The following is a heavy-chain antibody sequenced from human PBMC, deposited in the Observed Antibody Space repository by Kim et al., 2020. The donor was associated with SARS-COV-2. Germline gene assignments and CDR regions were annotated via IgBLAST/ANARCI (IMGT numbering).Heavy chain of an antibody. CDR3: ASRGQGYSVSWVDY. V-gene: IGHV1-18*01. CDR2: MSFYNGKT. Sequence: ASVKVSCKISGYSSTNLGVNWVRQAPGQGFEWMGWMSFYNGKTNYGQKFQGRVTLSTDTSTSTAYMELRSLRSDDTAVYYCASRGQGYSVSWVDYWGQGTLVLVS. CDR1: GYSSTNLG. D-gene: IGHD6-13*01. J-gene: IGHJ4*02.